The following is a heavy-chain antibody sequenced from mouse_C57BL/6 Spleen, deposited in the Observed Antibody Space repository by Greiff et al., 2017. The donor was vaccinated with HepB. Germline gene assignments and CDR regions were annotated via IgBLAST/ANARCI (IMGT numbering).Heavy chain of an antibody. D-gene: IGHD1-1*01. CDR3: ARSTTVVDDFDY. V-gene: IGHV1-18*01. CDR2: ITPNNGGT. CDR1: GYTFNDYN. J-gene: IGHJ2*01. Sequence: EVQLQQSGPELVKPGASVKIPCKASGYTFNDYNMDWVKQSHGKSLEWIGDITPNNGGTIYNQKFKGKATLTVDKSSSTAYMELRSLTSEDTAVYYCARSTTVVDDFDYWGQGTTLTVSS.